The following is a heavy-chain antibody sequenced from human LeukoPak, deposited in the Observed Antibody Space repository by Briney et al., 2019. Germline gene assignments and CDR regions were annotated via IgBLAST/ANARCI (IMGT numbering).Heavy chain of an antibody. J-gene: IGHJ6*02. CDR2: ISGGGAPI. CDR1: GFSFSTYD. V-gene: IGHV3-48*03. CDR3: ARDFTMVRGAVYWYYYGMDV. Sequence: GGSLRLSCAASGFSFSTYDMNWVRQAPGKGPEWISYISGGGAPIYYRGSVSGRFTISIDNAKNLLYLDMNSLRAEDTAVYYCARDFTMVRGAVYWYYYGMDVWGQGTTVTVSS. D-gene: IGHD3-10*01.